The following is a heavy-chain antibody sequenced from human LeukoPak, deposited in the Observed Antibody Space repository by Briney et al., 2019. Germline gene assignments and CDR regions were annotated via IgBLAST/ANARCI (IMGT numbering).Heavy chain of an antibody. CDR3: ARAQQQLVDDAFDI. V-gene: IGHV1-46*01. D-gene: IGHD6-13*01. CDR2: INPSGRST. Sequence: ASVKVSCKASGYTFTGYYMHWVRQAPGQGLEWMGMINPSGRSTSYAQKFQGRVTMTRDMSTSTVYMELSSLRSEDTAVYYCARAQQQLVDDAFDIWGQGTMVTVSS. J-gene: IGHJ3*02. CDR1: GYTFTGYY.